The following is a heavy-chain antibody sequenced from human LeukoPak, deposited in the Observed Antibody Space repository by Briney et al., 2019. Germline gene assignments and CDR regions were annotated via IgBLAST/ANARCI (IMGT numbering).Heavy chain of an antibody. CDR1: GYSFTTYW. Sequence: GESLKISCKGSGYSFTTYWIGWVRQMPGKGLEWMGIIYLSDSDTRYSPSFQGQVTISAGKSISTADRSINTAYLQWDSLKASDTAMYYCARRIAGGGVDYWGQGTLVTVSS. J-gene: IGHJ4*02. D-gene: IGHD6-13*01. V-gene: IGHV5-51*01. CDR2: IYLSDSDT. CDR3: ARRIAGGGVDY.